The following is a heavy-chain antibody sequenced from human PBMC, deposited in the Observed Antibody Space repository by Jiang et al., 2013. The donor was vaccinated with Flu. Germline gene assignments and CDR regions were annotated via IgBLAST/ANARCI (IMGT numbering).Heavy chain of an antibody. V-gene: IGHV1-2*04. Sequence: SGAEVKKPGASVKVSCKASGYTFTGYYMHWVRQAPGQGLEWMGWINPNSGGTNYAQKFQGWVTMTRDTSISTAYMELSRLRSDDTAVYYCARGDLLAARPGDAFDIWGQGTMVTVSS. J-gene: IGHJ3*02. D-gene: IGHD6-6*01. CDR2: INPNSGGT. CDR1: GYTFTGYY. CDR3: ARGDLLAARPGDAFDI.